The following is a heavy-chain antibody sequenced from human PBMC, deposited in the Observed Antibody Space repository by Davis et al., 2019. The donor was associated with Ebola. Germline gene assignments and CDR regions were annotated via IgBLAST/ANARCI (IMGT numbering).Heavy chain of an antibody. D-gene: IGHD5-12*01. CDR2: INTNTGNQ. CDR1: GYTFTSYA. V-gene: IGHV7-4-1*02. J-gene: IGHJ4*02. CDR3: ARAGRWLRSDY. Sequence: ASVKVSCKASGYTFTSYAMNWVRQAPGQGLEWMGWINTNTGNQTYAQGFTGRFVFALDTSFTTAYLQISSLKAEDTAVYYCARAGRWLRSDYWGQGTLVTVSS.